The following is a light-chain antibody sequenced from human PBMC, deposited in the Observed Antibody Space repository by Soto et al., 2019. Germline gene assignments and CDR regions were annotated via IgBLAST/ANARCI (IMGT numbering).Light chain of an antibody. V-gene: IGKV3D-20*01. Sequence: TQSPSTLSASVGDRVTITCRASQSISSWLAWYQQKPGLAPRPLIYDASSRATGIPDRFSGSGSGTDFTLTITRLEPEDFAVYYCQQYGSSPLIFGQGTRLEIK. CDR1: QSISSW. CDR2: DAS. J-gene: IGKJ5*01. CDR3: QQYGSSPLI.